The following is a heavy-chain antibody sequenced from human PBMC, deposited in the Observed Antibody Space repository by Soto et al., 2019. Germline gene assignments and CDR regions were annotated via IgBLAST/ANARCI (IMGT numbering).Heavy chain of an antibody. Sequence: SLRLSCTASGFTFGDYAMSWFRQAPGKGLEWVGFISSKAYGGTTEYAASVKGRFTISRDDSKSIAYLQMRSLKTEDTAVYYCTRQLVVAATKDYYYYGMDVWGQGTTVTVSS. CDR2: ISSKAYGGTT. CDR1: GFTFGDYA. V-gene: IGHV3-49*03. J-gene: IGHJ6*02. CDR3: TRQLVVAATKDYYYYGMDV. D-gene: IGHD2-15*01.